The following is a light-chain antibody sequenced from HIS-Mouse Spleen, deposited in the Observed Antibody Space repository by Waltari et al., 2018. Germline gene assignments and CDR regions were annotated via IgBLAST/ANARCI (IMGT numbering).Light chain of an antibody. V-gene: IGKV1-9*01. CDR3: QQLNSYP. J-gene: IGKJ1*01. CDR1: QGISCY. CDR2: AAS. Sequence: DIQLTQSPSCLSASVGDRDTSTCRPSQGISCYLARYQQKPGQAPKRLVYAASTLQSRVPSRFSGSGYVTDFTLTISRVQPEDFATYHCQQLNSYPFGQGTKVEIK.